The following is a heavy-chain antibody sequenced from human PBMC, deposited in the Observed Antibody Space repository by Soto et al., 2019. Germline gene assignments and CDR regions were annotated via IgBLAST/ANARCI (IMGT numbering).Heavy chain of an antibody. CDR1: GYTFTSYD. Sequence: QVQLVQSGAEVKKPGASVKVSCKASGYTFTSYDINWVRLATGQGLEWMGWMNPNSGHTGYAQKFRGRVTMTRNTSISTAYMDLPSLRSEDTAVYYCARERTGTTSMDVWGQGTTVTVSS. D-gene: IGHD1-1*01. V-gene: IGHV1-8*01. J-gene: IGHJ6*02. CDR3: ARERTGTTSMDV. CDR2: MNPNSGHT.